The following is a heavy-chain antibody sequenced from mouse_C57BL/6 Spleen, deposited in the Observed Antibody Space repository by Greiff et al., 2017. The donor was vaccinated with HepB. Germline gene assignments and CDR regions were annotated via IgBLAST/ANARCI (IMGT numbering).Heavy chain of an antibody. V-gene: IGHV5-16*01. CDR2: INYDGSST. Sequence: EVQLVESEGGLVQPGSSMKLSCTASGFTFSDYYMAWVRQVPEKGLECVANINYDGSSTYYLDSLKSRFIISRDNAKNILYLQMSSLKSEDTATYYCARVHYGSSYGYFDVWGTGTTVTVSS. D-gene: IGHD1-1*01. J-gene: IGHJ1*03. CDR3: ARVHYGSSYGYFDV. CDR1: GFTFSDYY.